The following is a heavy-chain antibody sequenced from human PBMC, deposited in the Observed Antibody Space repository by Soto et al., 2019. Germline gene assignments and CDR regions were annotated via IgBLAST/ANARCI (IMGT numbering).Heavy chain of an antibody. D-gene: IGHD1-1*01. CDR3: ARDQSWHDLVWWFDP. CDR2: LSDSGGSI. V-gene: IGHV3-23*01. CDR1: GFTFSRHA. Sequence: GGSLRLSCTASGFTFSRHAMTWVRQAPGKGLEWVSGLSDSGGSIYYADSVKGRFTISRDNSMNTLYLQMNTLRAEDTAIYYCARDQSWHDLVWWFDPWGQGTLVTVSS. J-gene: IGHJ5*02.